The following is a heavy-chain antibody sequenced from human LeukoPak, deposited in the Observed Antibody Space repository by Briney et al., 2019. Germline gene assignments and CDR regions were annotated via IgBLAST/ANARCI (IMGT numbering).Heavy chain of an antibody. CDR2: ISGSGGST. Sequence: GGSLRLSCAASGFTFSSYAMSWVRQAPGKGLEWVSAISGSGGSTYYADSVKGRFTISRDNSKNTLYLQMNSLRAEDTAVYYCAKAGSLAERYYDMDVWGQGTTVTVSS. J-gene: IGHJ6*02. CDR3: AKAGSLAERYYDMDV. CDR1: GFTFSSYA. V-gene: IGHV3-23*01. D-gene: IGHD2-15*01.